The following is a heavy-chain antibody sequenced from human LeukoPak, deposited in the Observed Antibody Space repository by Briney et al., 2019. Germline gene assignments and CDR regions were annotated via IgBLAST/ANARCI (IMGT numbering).Heavy chain of an antibody. CDR2: IASSGTIK. J-gene: IGHJ4*02. CDR1: GFPFSVYE. Sequence: GGSLRLSCVVSGFPFSVYEMNWVRQAPGRGLEWVSNIASSGTIKYYADSVKGRFSISRDNAKSSLYLQMNSLRVEDTAVYYCALLAVASDFDYWGQGALVTVSS. CDR3: ALLAVASDFDY. D-gene: IGHD6-19*01. V-gene: IGHV3-48*03.